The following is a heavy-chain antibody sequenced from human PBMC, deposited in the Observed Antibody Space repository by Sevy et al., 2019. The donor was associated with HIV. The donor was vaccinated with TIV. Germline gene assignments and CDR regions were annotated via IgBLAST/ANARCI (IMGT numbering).Heavy chain of an antibody. CDR1: GFTFSSYS. V-gene: IGHV3-48*02. J-gene: IGHJ1*01. Sequence: GGSLRLSCAASGFTFSSYSMNWVRQAPGKGLEWVSYISSSSSTIYYADSVKGRFTISRDNAKNSLYLKMNSLRDEDTAVYYYARDPGLRRVAEYFQHWGQGTLVTVSS. CDR3: ARDPGLRRVAEYFQH. CDR2: ISSSSSTI.